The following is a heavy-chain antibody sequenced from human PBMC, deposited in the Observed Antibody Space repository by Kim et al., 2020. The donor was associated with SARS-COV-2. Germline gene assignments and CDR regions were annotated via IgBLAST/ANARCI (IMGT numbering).Heavy chain of an antibody. J-gene: IGHJ6*03. Sequence: SVKGLFTISRDNAKNALYLQMTSLRPEDTAVYYCAKDIRSSGSPYFYYMDVWGKGTAVTVSS. V-gene: IGHV3-9*01. CDR3: AKDIRSSGSPYFYYMDV. D-gene: IGHD3-22*01.